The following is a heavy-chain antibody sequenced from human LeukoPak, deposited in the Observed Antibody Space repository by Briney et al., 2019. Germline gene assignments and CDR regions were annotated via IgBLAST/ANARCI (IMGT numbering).Heavy chain of an antibody. CDR1: GFTFSSYR. CDR3: ATERAGERPRPLLSYYYMDV. V-gene: IGHV3-7*01. Sequence: GGSLRLSCAASGFTFSSYRMSWVRQAPGKGLEWVANIKQDGSEKHYVDSVKGRFTISRDNAKNSLYLQMNRLRAEDTAVYYCATERAGERPRPLLSYYYMDVWGKGTTVTISS. J-gene: IGHJ6*03. D-gene: IGHD3-16*01. CDR2: IKQDGSEK.